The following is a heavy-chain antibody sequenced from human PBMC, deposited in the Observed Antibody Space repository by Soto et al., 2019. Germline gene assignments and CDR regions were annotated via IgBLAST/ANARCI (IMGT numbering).Heavy chain of an antibody. D-gene: IGHD1-26*01. CDR1: GYTFANYW. CDR2: IYPGDSDT. V-gene: IGHV5-51*01. J-gene: IGHJ6*02. CDR3: ARIVGAPGYYFYGMDV. Sequence: GESLKISCESSGYTFANYWIGWVRQVPGKGLEWVAIIYPGDSDTRYSPSFQGQVTISADKSISTAYLQWSSPRASDTAMYYCARIVGAPGYYFYGMDVWGQGTTVTVSS.